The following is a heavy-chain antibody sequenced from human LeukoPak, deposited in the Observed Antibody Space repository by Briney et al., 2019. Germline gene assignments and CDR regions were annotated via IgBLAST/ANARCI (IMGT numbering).Heavy chain of an antibody. CDR1: GFTFSSYA. Sequence: PGGSLRLSCAASGFTFSSYAMHWVRQAPGKGLEWVAVISYDGSHKYYADSVKGRFTISRDNSKNTLYLQMNSLRAEDTAVYYCARDLGSSGPYFDYWGQGTLVTVSS. V-gene: IGHV3-30*04. CDR2: ISYDGSHK. D-gene: IGHD3-22*01. J-gene: IGHJ4*02. CDR3: ARDLGSSGPYFDY.